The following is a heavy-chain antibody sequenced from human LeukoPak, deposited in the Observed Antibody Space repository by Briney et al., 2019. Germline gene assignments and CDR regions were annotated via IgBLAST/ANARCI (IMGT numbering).Heavy chain of an antibody. CDR3: AKGSSSCHLDY. Sequence: AGGSVRLSCAASGFTFSSYGMRWVRQAPGKGLEWVAVISYDGSNKYYADSVKGRFTISRDNSKNKLYLQMNSLRAEDTAVYYCAKGSSSCHLDYWGQGTLVTVSS. V-gene: IGHV3-30*18. CDR2: ISYDGSNK. J-gene: IGHJ4*02. D-gene: IGHD6-13*01. CDR1: GFTFSSYG.